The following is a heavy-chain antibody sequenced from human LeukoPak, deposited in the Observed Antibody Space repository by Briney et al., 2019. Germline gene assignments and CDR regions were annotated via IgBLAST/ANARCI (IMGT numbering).Heavy chain of an antibody. CDR2: SYHRGST. Sequence: SETLSLTCTVSGGSISNYYWSWIRQSPGKGPEWIGWSYHRGSTSYNPSLKSRVTMSVDTSKNQFSLKLSSVTAADTAVYYCARDLGNAFDIWGQGTMVTVSS. CDR1: GGSISNYY. V-gene: IGHV4-59*12. J-gene: IGHJ3*02. CDR3: ARDLGNAFDI.